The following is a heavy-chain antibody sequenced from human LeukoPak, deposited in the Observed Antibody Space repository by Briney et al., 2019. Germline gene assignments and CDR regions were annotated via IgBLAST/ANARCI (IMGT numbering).Heavy chain of an antibody. Sequence: SETLSLTCTVSGGSISSSSYYWGWIRQPPGKGLEWIGSIYYSGSTYYNPSLKSRVTISVDTSKNQFSLKLSSVTAADTAVYYCARHGTAAGPFQLWGQGTLVTVSS. CDR1: GGSISSSSYY. CDR2: IYYSGST. J-gene: IGHJ1*01. CDR3: ARHGTAAGPFQL. V-gene: IGHV4-39*01. D-gene: IGHD2-21*02.